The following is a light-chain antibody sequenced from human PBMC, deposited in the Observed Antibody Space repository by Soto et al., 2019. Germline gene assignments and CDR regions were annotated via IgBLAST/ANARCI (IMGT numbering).Light chain of an antibody. Sequence: EIVMTQSPATLSVSPGERVTLSCRASQIVSTNLAWYQQKPGQAPRLLIYAASTRATGIPARFSGGGSGTDFTLTISSLQSEDFAFYYCQQYSDWPPYTFGQGTKLEIK. CDR2: AAS. CDR3: QQYSDWPPYT. CDR1: QIVSTN. J-gene: IGKJ2*01. V-gene: IGKV3-15*01.